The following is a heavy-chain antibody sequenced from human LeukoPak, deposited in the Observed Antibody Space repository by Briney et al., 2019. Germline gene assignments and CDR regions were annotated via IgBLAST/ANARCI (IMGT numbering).Heavy chain of an antibody. J-gene: IGHJ4*02. Sequence: ASVKVSCKASGYTFTCYYMHWVRQAPGQGLEWMGWINPNSGGTNYAQKFQGRVTMTRDTSISTAYMELSRLRSDDTAVYYCARGDYYGSGSYFYWGQGTLVTVSS. V-gene: IGHV1-2*02. CDR3: ARGDYYGSGSYFY. D-gene: IGHD3-10*01. CDR1: GYTFTCYY. CDR2: INPNSGGT.